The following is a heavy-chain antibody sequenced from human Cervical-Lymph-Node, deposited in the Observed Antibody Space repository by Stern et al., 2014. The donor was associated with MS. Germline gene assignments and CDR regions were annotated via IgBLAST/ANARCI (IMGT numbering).Heavy chain of an antibody. CDR2: MNPNSGET. CDR3: AKNARNTGSMEP. V-gene: IGHV1-8*02. CDR1: GYTFTHYD. J-gene: IGHJ4*02. Sequence: VQLGESGGGGQKPGGSLKVSCEASGYTFTHYDINWVRQATGQGLEWLGWMNPNSGETGYAQRFQGRVTMTRDTSISTAYMELRSLTSDDTAVYYCAKNARNTGSMEPWGQGTLVTVSS. D-gene: IGHD1-14*01.